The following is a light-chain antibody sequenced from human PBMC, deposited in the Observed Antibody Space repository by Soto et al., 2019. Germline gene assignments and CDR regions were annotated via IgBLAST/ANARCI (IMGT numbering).Light chain of an antibody. Sequence: DIQMTQSPSSLSASVGDRVTITCRASQSISTYVNWYQQRPGKGPKFLIYAASSLQSGVPSRFSGSGSGTEFTLTISSLQPEDFATYYCQQSYSTPTFGHGTRLEIK. V-gene: IGKV1-39*01. CDR2: AAS. J-gene: IGKJ5*01. CDR1: QSISTY. CDR3: QQSYSTPT.